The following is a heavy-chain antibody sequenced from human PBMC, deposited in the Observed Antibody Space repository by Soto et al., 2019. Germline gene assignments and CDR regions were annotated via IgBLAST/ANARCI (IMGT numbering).Heavy chain of an antibody. V-gene: IGHV3-23*01. CDR3: AKDLWDCSGGSCYSHHAFDI. CDR1: GFTFSIHG. J-gene: IGHJ3*02. Sequence: PGRSLSLSSTASGFTFSIHGMSRVVQKPGKGLEWVSAISCSGGSTYYADSVKGRFTISRDNSKNTLYLQMNSLRAEDTAVYYCAKDLWDCSGGSCYSHHAFDIWGQATTVTVSS. D-gene: IGHD2-15*01. CDR2: ISCSGGST.